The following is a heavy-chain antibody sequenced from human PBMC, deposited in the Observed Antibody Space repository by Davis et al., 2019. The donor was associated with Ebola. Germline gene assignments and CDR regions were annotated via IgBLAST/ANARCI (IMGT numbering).Heavy chain of an antibody. CDR2: IRSKANSYAT. CDR1: GFTFSGSA. Sequence: GESLKISCAASGFTFSGSAMHWVRQASGKGLEWVGRIRSKANSYATAYAASVKGRFTISRDDSKNTAYLQMNSLKTEDTAVYYCEGSGSGMDVWGQGTTVTVSS. V-gene: IGHV3-73*01. D-gene: IGHD5-12*01. J-gene: IGHJ6*02. CDR3: EGSGSGMDV.